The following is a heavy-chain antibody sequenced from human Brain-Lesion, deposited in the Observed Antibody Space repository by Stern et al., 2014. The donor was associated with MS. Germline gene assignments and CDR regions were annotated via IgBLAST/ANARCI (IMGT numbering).Heavy chain of an antibody. CDR1: GYTFSSYD. CDR2: MNPYSGNT. J-gene: IGHJ4*02. V-gene: IGHV1-8*01. D-gene: IGHD2-2*01. CDR3: ARAVRNQLLSEY. Sequence: VQLVESGAEVKKPGASVKVSCKASGYTFSSYDITWVRQASGHGLEWMGWMNPYSGNTGYAQKFKGRVSRTSDPSISTVYMELTSLTSDDTAVYFCARAVRNQLLSEYWGQGTLVTVSS.